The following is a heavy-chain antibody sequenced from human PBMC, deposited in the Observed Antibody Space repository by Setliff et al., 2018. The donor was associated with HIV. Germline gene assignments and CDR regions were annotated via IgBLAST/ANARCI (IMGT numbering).Heavy chain of an antibody. D-gene: IGHD3-10*01. CDR1: GFTVSNNY. CDR2: IYGDGRT. V-gene: IGHV3-53*01. Sequence: PGGSLRLSCEVSGFTVSNNYMTWVRQAPGKGLEWVSTIYGDGRTFYADSVKGRFTISGDNAKKSLFLQMNSLRAEDTAVYYCARRDGVRGLIRLWGNGTTVTVSS. CDR3: ARRDGVRGLIRL. J-gene: IGHJ6*04.